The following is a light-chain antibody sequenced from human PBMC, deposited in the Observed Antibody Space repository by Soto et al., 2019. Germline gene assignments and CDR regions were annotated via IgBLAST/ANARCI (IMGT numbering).Light chain of an antibody. J-gene: IGKJ4*01. CDR2: GAS. V-gene: IGKV3D-20*02. CDR1: EPVFIRY. Sequence: EAVLTQSPGTLSLSPGERATLSCRASEPVFIRYLAWYQQKPGQAPRLLIYGASTRATGIPDRFSGSGSGTDFTLTVSRLEPEDFAVYYCQQRSNRPLFGGGTKVDIK. CDR3: QQRSNRPL.